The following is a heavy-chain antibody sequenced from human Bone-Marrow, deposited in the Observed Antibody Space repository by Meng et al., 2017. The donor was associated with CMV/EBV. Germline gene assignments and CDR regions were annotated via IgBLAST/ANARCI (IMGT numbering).Heavy chain of an antibody. V-gene: IGHV4-34*01. D-gene: IGHD3-22*01. CDR1: GGSFSGYY. J-gene: IGHJ4*02. CDR2: INHSGST. CDR3: ARGGARGWYYDSSGYKPPLDY. Sequence: SETLSLTCAVYGGSFSGYYWSWIRQPPGKGLGWIGEINHSGSTNYNPSLKSRVTISVDTSKNQFSLKLSSVTAADTAVYYCARGGARGWYYDSSGYKPPLDYWGQGTLVTVSS.